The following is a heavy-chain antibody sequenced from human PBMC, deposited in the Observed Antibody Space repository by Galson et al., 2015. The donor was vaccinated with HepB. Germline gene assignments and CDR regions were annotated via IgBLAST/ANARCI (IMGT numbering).Heavy chain of an antibody. J-gene: IGHJ4*02. V-gene: IGHV3-23*01. CDR3: AKEWEMYSSPAVYFDY. Sequence: SLRLSCAASGFTFSSYAMSWVRQAPGKGLEWVSAISGSGGSTYYADSVKGRFTISRDNSKNTLYLQMNSLRAEDTAVYYCAKEWEMYSSPAVYFDYWGQGTLVTVSS. CDR1: GFTFSSYA. D-gene: IGHD6-13*01. CDR2: ISGSGGST.